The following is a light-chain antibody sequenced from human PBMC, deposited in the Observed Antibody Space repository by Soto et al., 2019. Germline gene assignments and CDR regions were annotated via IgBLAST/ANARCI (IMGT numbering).Light chain of an antibody. Sequence: EIRLTQSPPTLSVSPGEGATLSCRASENINRNLAWYQQKPCQAPRLLIYDASTRATGIPARYSGSGSVTEFTLTISSLQSEDFGVYYCQQYNTWPSFGHGTKVDIK. J-gene: IGKJ1*01. V-gene: IGKV3-15*01. CDR2: DAS. CDR1: ENINRN. CDR3: QQYNTWPS.